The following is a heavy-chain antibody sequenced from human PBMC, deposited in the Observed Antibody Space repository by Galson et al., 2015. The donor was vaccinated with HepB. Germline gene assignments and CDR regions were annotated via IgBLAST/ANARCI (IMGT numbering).Heavy chain of an antibody. CDR2: IKPHGTEM. D-gene: IGHD1-20*01. Sequence: SLRLSCAASGFTFSTCWMNWVRQAPGKGLEWVANIKPHGTEMYYVDSVKGRFTISRDDAKNSVYLQMNSLRAEDAAVYYCARDWSLLTGHAIERFDSWGQGTLVTVSS. V-gene: IGHV3-7*03. CDR1: GFTFSTCW. CDR3: ARDWSLLTGHAIERFDS. J-gene: IGHJ4*02.